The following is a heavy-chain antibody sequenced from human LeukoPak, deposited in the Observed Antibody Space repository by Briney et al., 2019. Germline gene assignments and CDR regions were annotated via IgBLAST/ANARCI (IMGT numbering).Heavy chain of an antibody. CDR1: GFTFNIYA. J-gene: IGHJ6*02. CDR3: AKGRQYCSSTSCYLFLGTFYYYYGMDV. CDR2: ISTSGGRT. D-gene: IGHD2-2*01. Sequence: PGGSLRLSCEGSGFTFNIYAMTWVRQAPGKGLEWVSAISTSGGRTYYADSVKGRFTISRDNSKNTLYLQMNSLRAEDTAVYYCAKGRQYCSSTSCYLFLGTFYYYYGMDVWGQGTTVTVSS. V-gene: IGHV3-23*01.